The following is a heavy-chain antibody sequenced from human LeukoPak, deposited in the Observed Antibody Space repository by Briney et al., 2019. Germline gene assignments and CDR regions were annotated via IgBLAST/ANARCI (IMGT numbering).Heavy chain of an antibody. CDR2: ISSSSSYI. V-gene: IGHV3-21*01. D-gene: IGHD3-3*01. CDR3: ARSGLYYDFWSGDSSRDYFDY. Sequence: PGGSLRLSCAASGFTFSSYSMNWVRQAPGKGLEWVSSISSSSSYIYYADSVKGRFTISRDNAKNSLYLQMNSLRAEDTAVYYCARSGLYYDFWSGDSSRDYFDYWGQGTLVTVSS. J-gene: IGHJ4*02. CDR1: GFTFSSYS.